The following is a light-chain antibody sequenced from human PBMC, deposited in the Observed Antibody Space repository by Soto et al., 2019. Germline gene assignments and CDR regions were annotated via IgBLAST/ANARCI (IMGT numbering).Light chain of an antibody. Sequence: EIVMTQSPATLSVSPGERATLSCRASQSISTKLAWYQQKPGQAPRLLIYDASTRATGIPARLSGSGSGTDFTLTISSLQSEDFAIYYCQQYNNWPVLLTFGGGTKVEIK. CDR1: QSISTK. J-gene: IGKJ4*01. CDR2: DAS. V-gene: IGKV3-15*01. CDR3: QQYNNWPVLLT.